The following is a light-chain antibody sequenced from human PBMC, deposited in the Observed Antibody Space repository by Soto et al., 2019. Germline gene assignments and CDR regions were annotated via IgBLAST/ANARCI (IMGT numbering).Light chain of an antibody. CDR3: CSYVGSYVV. Sequence: QSVLTQPASVSGSPGQSITISCTGTSSDVGIYNLVSWYQQHPGKAPKLMIYEGSKRPSGVSNRFSGSKSANTASLTISGLQAEDEADYYCCSYVGSYVVFGGGTKVTVL. CDR1: SSDVGIYNL. V-gene: IGLV2-23*01. CDR2: EGS. J-gene: IGLJ2*01.